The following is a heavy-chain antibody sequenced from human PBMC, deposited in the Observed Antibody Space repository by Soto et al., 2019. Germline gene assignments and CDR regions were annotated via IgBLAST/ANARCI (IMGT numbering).Heavy chain of an antibody. CDR1: GYTFTSYD. CDR2: MNPNSGNT. V-gene: IGHV1-8*01. CDR3: ARERAAAGTGWFDP. D-gene: IGHD6-13*01. Sequence: QVQLVQSGAEVKKPGASVKVSCKASGYTFTSYDINWVRQATGQGLEWMGWMNPNSGNTGYAQKFQGRVTMTRNTSISTAYMELTSLRSEDTAVYYCARERAAAGTGWFDPWGQGTLVTVSS. J-gene: IGHJ5*02.